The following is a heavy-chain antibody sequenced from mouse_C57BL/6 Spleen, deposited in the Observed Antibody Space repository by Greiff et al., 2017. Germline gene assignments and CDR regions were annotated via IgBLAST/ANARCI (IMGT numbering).Heavy chain of an antibody. V-gene: IGHV1-18*01. J-gene: IGHJ4*01. Sequence: VHVKQSGPELVKPGASVKIPCKASGYTFTDYNMDWVKQSHGKSLEWIGDINPNNGGTIYNQKFKGKATLTVDKSSSTAYMELRSLTSEDTAVYYGAREGYGSDYAMDYWGQGTSVTVSS. CDR2: INPNNGGT. CDR1: GYTFTDYN. CDR3: AREGYGSDYAMDY. D-gene: IGHD1-1*01.